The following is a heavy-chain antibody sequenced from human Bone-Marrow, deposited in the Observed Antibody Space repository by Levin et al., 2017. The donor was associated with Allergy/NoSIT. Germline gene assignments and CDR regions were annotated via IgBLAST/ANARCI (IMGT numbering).Heavy chain of an antibody. V-gene: IGHV2-5*02. CDR3: TRRAYDNLTGTSNYFDV. CDR1: GFSLTSSGVG. Sequence: SGPTLVKPTQTLTLTCSFSGFSLTSSGVGVGWIRQSPGKALEWLAPLYWDEGTLYSPSLESRRPITKCQSQVQVVLGLTNVDPADTATYYRTRRAYDNLTGTSNYFDVWGQGARVTVSP. CDR2: LYWDEGT. J-gene: IGHJ4*02. D-gene: IGHD3-9*01.